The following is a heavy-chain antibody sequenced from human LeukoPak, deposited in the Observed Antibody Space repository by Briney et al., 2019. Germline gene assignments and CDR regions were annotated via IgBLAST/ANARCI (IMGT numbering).Heavy chain of an antibody. CDR2: IYYSGST. CDR3: ARMTPLQRYCSGGSCYYFDY. J-gene: IGHJ4*02. Sequence: WETLSLTCTVSGGSISSYYWSWIRQPPGQGLEWIGYIYYSGSTNYNPSLKSRVTISVDTSNNQFSLRLSSVTAADTAVYYCARMTPLQRYCSGGSCYYFDYWGQGTLVTVSA. CDR1: GGSISSYY. V-gene: IGHV4-59*01. D-gene: IGHD2-15*01.